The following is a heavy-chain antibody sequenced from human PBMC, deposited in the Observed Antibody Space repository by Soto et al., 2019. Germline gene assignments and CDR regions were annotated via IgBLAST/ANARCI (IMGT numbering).Heavy chain of an antibody. CDR2: INHSGST. CDR1: GGSFSGYY. V-gene: IGHV4-34*01. Sequence: QVRLQQWGAGLLKPSETLSLTCAVYGGSFSGYYWSWIRQPPGKGLEWIGEINHSGSTNYNPSLKSRVTISVDTSKNQFSLKLSSVTAADTALYYCASRIAAAASYYFDYWGQGTLVTVSS. J-gene: IGHJ4*02. CDR3: ASRIAAAASYYFDY. D-gene: IGHD6-13*01.